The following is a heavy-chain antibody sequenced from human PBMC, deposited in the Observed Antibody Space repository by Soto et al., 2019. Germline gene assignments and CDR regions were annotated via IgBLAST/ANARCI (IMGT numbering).Heavy chain of an antibody. Sequence: PSETLSLTCTVSVASLSSISYYWGWVRQPPVKGLEWVGSIFFTGNIYYNPSLKSRVTIPVDTSRNHFSLMLNSVTAADTAVYYCASRHSCGGSCYNPAFDSWGQGALVTVS. CDR1: VASLSSISYY. D-gene: IGHD2-15*01. J-gene: IGHJ4*02. V-gene: IGHV4-39*02. CDR2: IFFTGNI. CDR3: ASRHSCGGSCYNPAFDS.